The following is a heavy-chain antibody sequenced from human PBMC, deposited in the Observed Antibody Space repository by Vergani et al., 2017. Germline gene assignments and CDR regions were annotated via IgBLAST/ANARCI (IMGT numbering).Heavy chain of an antibody. CDR2: INWNSDSI. V-gene: IGHV3-9*01. CDR3: ANSVIAGNVGVAYFGMDV. Sequence: EVQLVESGGGLVQPGRSLRLSCAASGFTLDDYAMHWVRQAPGKGLEWVSGINWNSDSIAYADSVKGRFTISRDNAKNSLYLQMNSLRAEDTAVYFCANSVIAGNVGVAYFGMDVWGRGTTVTVSS. J-gene: IGHJ6*02. D-gene: IGHD2/OR15-2a*01. CDR1: GFTLDDYA.